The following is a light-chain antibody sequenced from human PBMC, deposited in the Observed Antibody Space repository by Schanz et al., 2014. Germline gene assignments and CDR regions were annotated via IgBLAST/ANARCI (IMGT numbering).Light chain of an antibody. CDR2: DAS. CDR1: QSVNTY. CDR3: QRRSSWPPYT. J-gene: IGKJ2*01. Sequence: EIVLTQSPATLSLSPGERATLSCRASQSVNTYLAWYQQKPGQAPRLLIYDASNRATGIPTRFSGSGSGTDFTLTISSLEPEDFAVYYCQRRSSWPPYTFDLGTKLEIK. V-gene: IGKV3-11*01.